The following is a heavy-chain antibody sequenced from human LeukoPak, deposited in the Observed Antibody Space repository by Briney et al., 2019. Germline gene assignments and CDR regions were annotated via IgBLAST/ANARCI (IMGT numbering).Heavy chain of an antibody. CDR3: ARAGDDFWSGYLDY. Sequence: ASVKVSCKASGYTFINNWMHWVRQAPGQGLEWMGWINPNSGGTNYAQKFQGRVTMTRDTSISTAYMELSRLRSDDTAVYYCARAGDDFWSGYLDYWGQGTLVTVSS. CDR1: GYTFINNW. CDR2: INPNSGGT. V-gene: IGHV1-2*02. J-gene: IGHJ4*02. D-gene: IGHD3-3*01.